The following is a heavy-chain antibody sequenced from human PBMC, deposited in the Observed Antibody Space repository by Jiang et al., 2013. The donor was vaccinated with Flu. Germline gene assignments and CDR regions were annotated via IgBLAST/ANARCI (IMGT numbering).Heavy chain of an antibody. CDR2: ISYDGSNK. CDR1: GFTFSSYA. V-gene: IGHV3-30-3*01. CDR3: AGAKWATIAAAGKYYFDY. Sequence: ASGFTFSSYAMHWVRQAPGKGLEWVAVISYDGSNKYYADSVKGRFTISRDNSKNTLYLQMNSLRAEDTAVYYCAGAKWATIAAAGKYYFDYWGQGTLVTVSS. J-gene: IGHJ4*02. D-gene: IGHD6-13*01.